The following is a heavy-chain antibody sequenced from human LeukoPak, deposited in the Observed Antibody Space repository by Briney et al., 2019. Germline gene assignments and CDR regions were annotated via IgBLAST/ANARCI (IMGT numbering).Heavy chain of an antibody. CDR2: IIPIFGTA. CDR1: GYTFTSYD. V-gene: IGHV1-69*13. Sequence: SVKVSCKASGYTFTSYDINWVRQATGQGLEWMGGIIPIFGTANYAQKFQGRVTITADESTSTAYMELSSLRSEDTAVYYCARSFRAGDSFDYWGQGTLVTVSS. J-gene: IGHJ4*02. CDR3: ARSFRAGDSFDY.